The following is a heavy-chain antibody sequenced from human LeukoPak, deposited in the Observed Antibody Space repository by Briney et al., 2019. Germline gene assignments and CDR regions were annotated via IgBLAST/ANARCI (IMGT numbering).Heavy chain of an antibody. CDR3: AKETRIMITFGGVIFYFDY. J-gene: IGHJ4*02. V-gene: IGHV3-23*01. CDR1: GFTFSSYA. D-gene: IGHD3-16*01. CDR2: ISGSGGST. Sequence: QTGGSLRLSCAAPGFTFSSYAMSWVRQAPGKGLEWVSAISGSGGSTYYADSVKGRFTISRDNSKNTLYLQMNSLRAEDTAVYYCAKETRIMITFGGVIFYFDYWGQGTLVTVSS.